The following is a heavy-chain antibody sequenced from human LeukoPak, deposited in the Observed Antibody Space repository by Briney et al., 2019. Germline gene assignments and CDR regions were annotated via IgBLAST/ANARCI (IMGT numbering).Heavy chain of an antibody. CDR1: GGSISGYS. J-gene: IGHJ5*02. D-gene: IGHD2-15*01. CDR2: ISYSGTT. V-gene: IGHV4-59*01. CDR3: ARVGSRWSWFDP. Sequence: PSETLSLTCTVSGGSISGYSWSWIRQPPGRGREWVGCISYSGTTNYNPSLKSRVSISVDTSKTHYSLNLSSLTAADTAVYYCARVGSRWSWFDPWGQGTLVTASS.